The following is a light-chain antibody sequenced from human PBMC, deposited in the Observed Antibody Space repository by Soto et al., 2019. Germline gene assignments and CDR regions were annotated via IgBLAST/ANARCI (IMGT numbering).Light chain of an antibody. Sequence: DIQMTQSPSTLSAFVGDRVTITCRASQSIGRWLAWYQQKPGKAPKLLIHDASSLESGVPSRFSGSGSGTEFTLTISSLQPDDFATYYCQQYNTYSPERTFGQGTKVDIK. CDR1: QSIGRW. CDR3: QQYNTYSPERT. CDR2: DAS. J-gene: IGKJ1*01. V-gene: IGKV1-5*01.